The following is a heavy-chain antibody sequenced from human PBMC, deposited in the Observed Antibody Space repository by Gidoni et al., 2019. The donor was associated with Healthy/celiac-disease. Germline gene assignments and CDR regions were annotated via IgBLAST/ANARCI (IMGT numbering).Heavy chain of an antibody. CDR3: ARGPAGPPPPDY. CDR2: IYYSGST. CDR1: GGSISSSSYY. D-gene: IGHD2-2*01. Sequence: QLQLQESGPGLVKPSETLSLTCTVSGGSISSSSYYWGWIRPPPGKGLEWIGSIYYSGSTYYNPSLKSRVTISVDTSKNQFSLKLSSVTAADTAVYYCARGPAGPPPPDYWGQGTLVTVSS. V-gene: IGHV4-39*07. J-gene: IGHJ4*02.